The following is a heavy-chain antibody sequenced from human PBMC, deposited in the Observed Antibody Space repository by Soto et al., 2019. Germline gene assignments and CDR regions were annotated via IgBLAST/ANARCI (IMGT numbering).Heavy chain of an antibody. V-gene: IGHV3-30*18. D-gene: IGHD2-2*01. CDR2: LSHDGSKK. J-gene: IGHJ4*02. CDR1: GFIFNSYD. CDR3: VKDHIGYCGGSTCNIFQA. Sequence: QVQLIESGGGVVQPGRSLRLSCAASGFIFNSYDMHWVRQAPGKGLEWVAFLSHDGSKKFYVDSLKGRITISRDNFNNTLYLEMISLRPEDTAVYYWVKDHIGYCGGSTCNIFQAWGQGALVIVSS.